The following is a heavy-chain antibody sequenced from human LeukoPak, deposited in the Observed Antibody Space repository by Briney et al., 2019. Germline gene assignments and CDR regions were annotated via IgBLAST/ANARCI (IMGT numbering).Heavy chain of an antibody. D-gene: IGHD1-1*01. J-gene: IGHJ2*01. CDR2: IYYSGST. Sequence: SETLSLTCTVSGGSISSGGYYWSWIRQHPGKGLEWIGYIYYSGSTYYNPSLKSRVTISVDTSKNQFSLKLSSVTAADTAVYYCARVGRLNWYFDLWGRGTLITVSS. CDR1: GGSISSGGYY. CDR3: ARVGRLNWYFDL. V-gene: IGHV4-31*03.